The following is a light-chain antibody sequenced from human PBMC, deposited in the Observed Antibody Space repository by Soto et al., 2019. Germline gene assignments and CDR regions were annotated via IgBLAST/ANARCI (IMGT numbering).Light chain of an antibody. CDR3: QQYGDSSWT. CDR2: GAS. V-gene: IGKV3-20*01. J-gene: IGKJ1*01. CDR1: QSVSSNY. Sequence: EIVLTQSPGTLSLSPGDRATLSCRASQSVSSNYLAWYQQQKPGQAPRLLIYGASSRAHGVPDRFSGSGSGTEIAIAISRLVPEDFVVYFCQQYGDSSWTFGQGTKVEIK.